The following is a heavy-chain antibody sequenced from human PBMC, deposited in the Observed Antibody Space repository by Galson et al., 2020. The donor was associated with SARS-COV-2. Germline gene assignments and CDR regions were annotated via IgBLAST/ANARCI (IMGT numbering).Heavy chain of an antibody. Sequence: TGGSLRLSCAASGFTFSSYGMHWVRQAPGKGLEWVAVISYDGSNKYYADSVKGRFTISRDNSKNTLYLQMNSLRAEDTAVYYCAACIVGATKWEYYYYYGMDVWGQGTTVTVSS. CDR3: AACIVGATKWEYYYYYGMDV. V-gene: IGHV3-30*03. CDR1: GFTFSSYG. J-gene: IGHJ6*02. D-gene: IGHD1-26*01. CDR2: ISYDGSNK.